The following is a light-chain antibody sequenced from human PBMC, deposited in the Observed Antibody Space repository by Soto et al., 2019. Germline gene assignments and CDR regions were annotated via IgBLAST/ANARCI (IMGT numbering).Light chain of an antibody. CDR2: GAS. Sequence: EIVLTQSPGTLSLSPGERATLSCRASQSVSSSYLAWYQQKPGQAPRLLIYGASSRATGIPDRFSGSGSGKDFNLTISRLEPEDFAVYYCQQYGSSPPLTFGGGTKVEIK. J-gene: IGKJ4*01. CDR3: QQYGSSPPLT. CDR1: QSVSSSY. V-gene: IGKV3-20*01.